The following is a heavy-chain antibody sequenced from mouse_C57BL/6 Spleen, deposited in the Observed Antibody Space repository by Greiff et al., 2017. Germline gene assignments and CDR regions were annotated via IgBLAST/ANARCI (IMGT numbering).Heavy chain of an antibody. V-gene: IGHV5-4*01. CDR1: GFTFSSYA. CDR3: ARDGPGSAWFAY. CDR2: ISAGGSYT. J-gene: IGHJ3*01. D-gene: IGHD4-1*01. Sequence: EVQLVESGGGLVKPGGSLKLSCAASGFTFSSYAMSWVRQTPEKRLEWVATISAGGSYTYYPDNVKGRFTISRDNAKNNLYLQMSHLKSEDTARYYCARDGPGSAWFAYWGQGTLVTVSA.